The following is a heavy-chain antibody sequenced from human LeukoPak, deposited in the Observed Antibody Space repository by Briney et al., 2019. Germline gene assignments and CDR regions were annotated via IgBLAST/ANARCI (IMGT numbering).Heavy chain of an antibody. Sequence: SVKVSCKASGGTFSSYAISWVRQAPGQGLEWMGRIIPILGIANYAQKFQGRVTITADKSTSTAYMELSSLRSEDTAVYYCARGYDSSGYYRTDAFDIWGQGTMVTVSS. CDR1: GGTFSSYA. D-gene: IGHD3-22*01. CDR2: IIPILGIA. J-gene: IGHJ3*02. CDR3: ARGYDSSGYYRTDAFDI. V-gene: IGHV1-69*04.